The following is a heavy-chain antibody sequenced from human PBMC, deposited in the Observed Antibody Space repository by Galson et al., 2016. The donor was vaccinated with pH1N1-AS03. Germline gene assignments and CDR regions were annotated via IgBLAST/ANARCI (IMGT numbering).Heavy chain of an antibody. J-gene: IGHJ4*02. CDR3: ARAVAGRPFLIDY. Sequence: SVKVSCKASGYNFVTYGITWVRQGPGQGLEWMAWINPYSTDTNYAKKVQDRVTMTADTSTTTAHLDMRNLGSDDTAVYYCARAVAGRPFLIDYWGQGTLVIVSS. D-gene: IGHD6-6*01. CDR2: INPYSTDT. CDR1: GYNFVTYG. V-gene: IGHV1-18*01.